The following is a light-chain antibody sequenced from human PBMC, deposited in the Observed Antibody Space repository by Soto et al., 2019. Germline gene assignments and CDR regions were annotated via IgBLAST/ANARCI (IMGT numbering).Light chain of an antibody. CDR1: QTVSGKY. V-gene: IGKV3-20*01. J-gene: IGKJ4*01. CDR3: QQYGSSPALT. CDR2: GAS. Sequence: EIVFTQSPATRSLSPGERATLSCRASQTVSGKYLAWYHQRPGQAPRLLIHGASSRARGIPARFTGSGSGTELTLTISSLEPEDFATYDCQQYGSSPALTFGGGTKVDIK.